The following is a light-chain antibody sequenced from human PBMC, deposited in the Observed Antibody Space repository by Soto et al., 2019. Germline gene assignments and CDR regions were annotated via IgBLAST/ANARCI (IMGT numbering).Light chain of an antibody. CDR2: EVS. J-gene: IGLJ1*01. Sequence: QSVLTQPPSASGSPGQSVTISCTGTNSDIGAYDYVSWYQQHPGKVPKLMIYEVSKRPSGVPDRFSVSKSGNTASLTVSGLQAEDEADYYCSSHGGANNFYVFGTGTKVTVL. CDR3: SSHGGANNFYV. V-gene: IGLV2-8*01. CDR1: NSDIGAYDY.